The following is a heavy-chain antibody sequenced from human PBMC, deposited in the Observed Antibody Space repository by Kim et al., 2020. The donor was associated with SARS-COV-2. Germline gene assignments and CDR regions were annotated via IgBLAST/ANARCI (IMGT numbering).Heavy chain of an antibody. V-gene: IGHV3-30*01. D-gene: IGHD3-10*01. Sequence: YADPVKGRLTISRGNSKNTLYLQMNCLRVEDTAVYFCARDSDDSGSFFDYWGQGTLVTVSS. J-gene: IGHJ4*02. CDR3: ARDSDDSGSFFDY.